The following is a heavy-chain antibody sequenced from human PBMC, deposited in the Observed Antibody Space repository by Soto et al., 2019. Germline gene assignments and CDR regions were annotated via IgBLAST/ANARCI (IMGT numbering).Heavy chain of an antibody. CDR2: ISGSGGST. D-gene: IGHD2-21*02. CDR3: AKVPWHNCGGDCYPRRYFDY. CDR1: GFTFSSYA. J-gene: IGHJ4*02. V-gene: IGHV3-23*01. Sequence: PGESLKISCAASGFTFSSYAMSWVRQAPGKGLEWVSAISGSGGSTYYADSVKGRFTISRDNSKNTLYLQMNSLRAEDTAVYYCAKVPWHNCGGDCYPRRYFDYWGQGTLVTVSS.